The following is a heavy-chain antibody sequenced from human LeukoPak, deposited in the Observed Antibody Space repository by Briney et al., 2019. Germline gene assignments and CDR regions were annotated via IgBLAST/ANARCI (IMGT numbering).Heavy chain of an antibody. CDR3: ATHTGGYNYWWFDI. V-gene: IGHV1-69*01. Sequence: SVTVSFKASVGTFSNYPIIWVRQAPGRGREWLGGIIPIYGTANYALMFQGRITLTAHESTATAYMELRSLTSDDTAMYFCATHTGGYNYWWFDIWGQGTLVSVSS. CDR1: VGTFSNYP. J-gene: IGHJ5*02. D-gene: IGHD5-24*01. CDR2: IIPIYGTA.